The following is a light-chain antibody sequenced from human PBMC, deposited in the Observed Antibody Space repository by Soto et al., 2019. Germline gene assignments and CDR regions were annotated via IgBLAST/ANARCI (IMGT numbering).Light chain of an antibody. CDR3: KQSFSPLWT. CDR2: AAS. CDR1: QSISNY. Sequence: DIQMTQSPSSLSASVGDRVTITCRASQSISNYLNWSQQKPGKATKLLIYAASSMQSGVPSRFSGSGSETDCTLTISSLQPDDSATYYCKQSFSPLWTFGQGTKVEV. V-gene: IGKV1-39*01. J-gene: IGKJ1*01.